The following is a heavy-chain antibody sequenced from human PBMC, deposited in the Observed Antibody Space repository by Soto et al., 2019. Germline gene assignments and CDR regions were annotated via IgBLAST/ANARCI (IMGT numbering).Heavy chain of an antibody. CDR2: ISYDGSNK. CDR3: ARVSPAAHFDY. Sequence: QVQLVESGGGVVQPGRSLRLSCAASGFTFSSYAMHWVRQAPGKGLEWVAVISYDGSNKYYADSVKGRFTISRDNSKNTLYLQMNSLRAEDTAVYYCARVSPAAHFDYWGQGTLVTVSS. J-gene: IGHJ4*02. CDR1: GFTFSSYA. D-gene: IGHD6-13*01. V-gene: IGHV3-30-3*01.